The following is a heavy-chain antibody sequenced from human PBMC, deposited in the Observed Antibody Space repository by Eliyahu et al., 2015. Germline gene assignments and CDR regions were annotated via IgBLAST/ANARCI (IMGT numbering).Heavy chain of an antibody. CDR1: GXSISSGGYS. J-gene: IGHJ4*02. V-gene: IGHV4-30-2*01. Sequence: QLQLQESGSGLVXPSQTLSLTCXVXGXSISSGGYSWSWIRQPPGKGLEWIGYIYHSGSTYYNPSLKSRVTISVDRSKNQFSLKLSSVTAADTAVYYCARARRKWVVDYWGQGTLVTVSS. CDR2: IYHSGST. CDR3: ARARRKWVVDY. D-gene: IGHD6-19*01.